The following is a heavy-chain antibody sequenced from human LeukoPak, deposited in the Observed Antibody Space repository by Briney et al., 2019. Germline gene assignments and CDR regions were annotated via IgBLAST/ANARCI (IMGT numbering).Heavy chain of an antibody. V-gene: IGHV3-30*18. Sequence: PGRSLRLSCAASGFTFSMYVMNWVRQAPGKGLEWVAVISNDGGNKFYADSVKGRFTISRDNSKNTLYLQMNSLGAGDTAIYYCAKARTTVTTPHYWGQGTLVTVSS. J-gene: IGHJ4*02. D-gene: IGHD4-17*01. CDR3: AKARTTVTTPHY. CDR2: ISNDGGNK. CDR1: GFTFSMYV.